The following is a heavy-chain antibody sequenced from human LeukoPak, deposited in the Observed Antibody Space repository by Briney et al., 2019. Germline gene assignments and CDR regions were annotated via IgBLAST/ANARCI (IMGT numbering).Heavy chain of an antibody. CDR2: IYHSGST. Sequence: PSETLSLTCTVSGYSISSGYYWGWIRQPPGKGLEWIGSIYHSGSTYYNPSLKSRVTISVDTSKNQFSLKLSSVTAADTAVYYCASIYCSGGSCYSRWFDPWGQGTLVTVSS. V-gene: IGHV4-38-2*02. CDR3: ASIYCSGGSCYSRWFDP. D-gene: IGHD2-15*01. CDR1: GYSISSGYY. J-gene: IGHJ5*02.